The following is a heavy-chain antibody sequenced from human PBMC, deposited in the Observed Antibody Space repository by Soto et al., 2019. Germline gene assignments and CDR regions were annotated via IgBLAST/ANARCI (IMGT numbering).Heavy chain of an antibody. Sequence: SVKVSCKASGGTFGSDAFTWVRQAPGQGLEWVGRIIPIFGTTNYAQNLQGRVTISADKSTLTSYMELHSLTSDDTALYYCARDRTDSGYYTNWLDPWGQGTQVTVSS. CDR2: IIPIFGTT. CDR3: ARDRTDSGYYTNWLDP. CDR1: GGTFGSDA. D-gene: IGHD3-22*01. J-gene: IGHJ5*02. V-gene: IGHV1-69*06.